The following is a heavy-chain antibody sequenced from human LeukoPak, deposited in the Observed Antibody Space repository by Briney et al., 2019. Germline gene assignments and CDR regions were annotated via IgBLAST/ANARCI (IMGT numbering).Heavy chain of an antibody. CDR1: GYRFTSSW. Sequence: GESLKISCEGSGYRFTSSWIGWVRQMPGKGLEWMGIINLSDSDTRYSPSFQGQVTISADKSISTAYLQWSNLKASDTAMFYCATYAGTSSKYFQYWGPGTLVTVSS. J-gene: IGHJ1*01. D-gene: IGHD3-10*01. V-gene: IGHV5-51*01. CDR2: INLSDSDT. CDR3: ATYAGTSSKYFQY.